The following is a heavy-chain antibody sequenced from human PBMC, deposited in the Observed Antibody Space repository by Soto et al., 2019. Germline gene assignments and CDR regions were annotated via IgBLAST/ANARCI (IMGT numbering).Heavy chain of an antibody. Sequence: QVQLVQSGAEVKKPGASVRVSCKASGYTFTSYYIHWVRQAPGQGLEWMSIINPVGGSTTYAQKLQGRVSVTRDMSTTTVHMELSSLRSEDTAVYYCARGWGRVVYAMDVWGQGTTVTVSS. D-gene: IGHD1-26*01. CDR2: INPVGGST. CDR3: ARGWGRVVYAMDV. V-gene: IGHV1-46*04. CDR1: GYTFTSYY. J-gene: IGHJ6*02.